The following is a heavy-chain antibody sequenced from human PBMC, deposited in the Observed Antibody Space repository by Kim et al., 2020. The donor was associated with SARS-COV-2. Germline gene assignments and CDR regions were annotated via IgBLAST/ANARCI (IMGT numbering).Heavy chain of an antibody. CDR3: ARDLYCSGGSCYPPYYYYGMDV. Sequence: ASVKVSCKASGYTFTSYGISWVRQAPGQGLEWMGWISAYNGNTNYAQKLQGRVTMTTDTSTSTAYMELRSLRSDDTAVYYCARDLYCSGGSCYPPYYYYGMDVWGQGTTVTVSS. D-gene: IGHD2-15*01. V-gene: IGHV1-18*01. CDR2: ISAYNGNT. J-gene: IGHJ6*02. CDR1: GYTFTSYG.